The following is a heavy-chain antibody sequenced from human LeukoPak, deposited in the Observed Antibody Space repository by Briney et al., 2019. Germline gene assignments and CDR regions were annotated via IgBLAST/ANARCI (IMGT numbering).Heavy chain of an antibody. CDR3: ARGTIAARIFDY. Sequence: SVKVSCKASGGTFSSYAISWVRQAPGQGLEWMGGIIPIFGTANYAQKFQGRVTITTDESTSTAYMELSSLRSEDTAVYYCARGTIAARIFDYWGQGTLVTVSS. CDR2: IIPIFGTA. CDR1: GGTFSSYA. D-gene: IGHD6-6*01. V-gene: IGHV1-69*05. J-gene: IGHJ4*02.